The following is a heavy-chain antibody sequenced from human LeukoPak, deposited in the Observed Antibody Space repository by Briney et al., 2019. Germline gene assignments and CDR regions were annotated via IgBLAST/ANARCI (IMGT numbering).Heavy chain of an antibody. D-gene: IGHD6-19*01. J-gene: IGHJ4*02. CDR2: IVVGSGNT. Sequence: GTSVKVSCKASGFTFTSSAMQWVRQARGQRLEWIGRIVVGSGNTNYAQKFQGRVTITTDESTSTAYMELSSLRSEDTAVYYCARDRSSGWYSDYWGQGTLVTVSS. CDR1: GFTFTSSA. V-gene: IGHV1-58*02. CDR3: ARDRSSGWYSDY.